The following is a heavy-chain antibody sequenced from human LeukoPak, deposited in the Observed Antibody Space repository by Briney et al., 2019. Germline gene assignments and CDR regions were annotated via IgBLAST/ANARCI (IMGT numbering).Heavy chain of an antibody. J-gene: IGHJ5*02. CDR1: GGSISSGGYS. CDR2: IYYSGST. CDR3: ARSSNMVQGAGFDP. V-gene: IGHV4-31*03. Sequence: PSETLSLTCTVSGGSISSGGYSWSWIRQHPGKGLEWIGYIYYSGSTYYNPSLKSRVTISVDTSKNQFSLKLSSVTAADTAVYYCARSSNMVQGAGFDPWGQGTLVTASS. D-gene: IGHD3-10*01.